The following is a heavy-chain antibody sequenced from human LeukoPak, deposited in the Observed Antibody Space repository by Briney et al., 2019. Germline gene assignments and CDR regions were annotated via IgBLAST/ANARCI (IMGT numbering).Heavy chain of an antibody. Sequence: SETLSLTCTVSGYFISSGYYWGWIRQPPGKGLEWIGSSYHSGSTYYNPSLKSRVTISVDTSKNQFSLKLSSVTAADTAVYYCARHGYSYGYFDYWGQGTLVTVSS. CDR1: GYFISSGYY. D-gene: IGHD5-18*01. V-gene: IGHV4-38-2*02. CDR2: SYHSGST. CDR3: ARHGYSYGYFDY. J-gene: IGHJ4*02.